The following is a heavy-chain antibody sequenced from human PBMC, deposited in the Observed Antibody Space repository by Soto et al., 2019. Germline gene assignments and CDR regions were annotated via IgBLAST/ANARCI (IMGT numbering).Heavy chain of an antibody. V-gene: IGHV3-72*01. CDR1: GFIFSDHH. CDR2: IRSKGDSYST. J-gene: IGHJ4*02. CDR3: IKVRRYVAVEFGNYFDY. Sequence: EVQLVESGGGLVQPGGSLRLSCAASGFIFSDHHMDWVRQAPGKGLEWVGRIRSKGDSYSTEYAASVKDRFTISRDDSKNSLYLPLNSLKTEDTDVYYCIKVRRYVAVEFGNYFDYWGQGALVTIPS. D-gene: IGHD3-9*01.